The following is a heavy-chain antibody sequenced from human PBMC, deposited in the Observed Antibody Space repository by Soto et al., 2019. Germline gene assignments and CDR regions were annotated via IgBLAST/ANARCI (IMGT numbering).Heavy chain of an antibody. CDR2: INHSGST. D-gene: IGHD6-13*01. CDR3: ARGISSWYRY. V-gene: IGHV4-34*01. J-gene: IGHJ4*02. CDR1: GGSFSGYY. Sequence: NPSETLSLTCAVYGGSFSGYYWSWIRQPPGKGLEWIGEINHSGSTNYNPSLKSRVTISVDTSKNQFSLKLSSVTAADTAVYYCARGISSWYRYWGQGTLVTVSS.